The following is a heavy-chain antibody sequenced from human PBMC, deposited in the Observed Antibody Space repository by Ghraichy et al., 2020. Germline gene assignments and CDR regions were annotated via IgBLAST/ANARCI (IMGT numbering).Heavy chain of an antibody. CDR3: AGYYDSSGYYSIVLDS. J-gene: IGHJ4*02. CDR1: GGSLSSRTYS. D-gene: IGHD3-22*01. Sequence: SETLSLTCIVSGGSLSSRTYSWGWIRQPPGKGLEWIGSIYYDGSTYYNPSRKSRVTISADTSENQFSLKLSSVTAADTAVYYCAGYYDSSGYYSIVLDSWGQGTPVTVPS. V-gene: IGHV4-39*01. CDR2: IYYDGST.